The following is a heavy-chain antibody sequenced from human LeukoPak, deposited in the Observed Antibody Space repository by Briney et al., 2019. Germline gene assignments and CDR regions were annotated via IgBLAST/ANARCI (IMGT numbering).Heavy chain of an antibody. V-gene: IGHV1-69*04. Sequence: SVKVSCKASGGTFSSYAISWVRQAPGQGLEWMGRILPILGIANYEQKFQGRVTITADKSTSTAYMELSSLRSEDTAVYYCARDGVEMAANYYYYYGMDVWGQGTTVTVSS. J-gene: IGHJ6*02. CDR3: ARDGVEMAANYYYYYGMDV. D-gene: IGHD5-24*01. CDR2: ILPILGIA. CDR1: GGTFSSYA.